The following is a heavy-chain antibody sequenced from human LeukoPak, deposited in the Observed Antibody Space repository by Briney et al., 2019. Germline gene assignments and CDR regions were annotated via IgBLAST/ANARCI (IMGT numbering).Heavy chain of an antibody. CDR1: GYSISSGYY. J-gene: IGHJ5*02. D-gene: IGHD3-3*01. CDR3: ARVGSPYDPRITIFGVVYDP. CDR2: IYQSGST. Sequence: SETLSLTCTVSGYSISSGYYWGWIPQPPGKGLEWIGIIYQSGSTYYNPSLKSRVTISVDTSQNQFSLQLNSVTPEDTAVYYCARVGSPYDPRITIFGVVYDPWGQGTLVTVSS. V-gene: IGHV4-38-2*02.